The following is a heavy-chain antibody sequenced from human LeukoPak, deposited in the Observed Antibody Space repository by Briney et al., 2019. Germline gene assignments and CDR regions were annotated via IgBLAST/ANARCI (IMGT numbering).Heavy chain of an antibody. V-gene: IGHV1-2*02. D-gene: IGHD4-17*01. CDR2: INPDIGVT. J-gene: IGHJ4*02. CDR1: GYTFTGYY. CDR3: AWQDYVDCLPPAGY. Sequence: ASVKVCCKDSGYTFTGYYMHWGRQAPGQGLEWMGWINPDIGVTKYAQKFQDRVTMTRDTSIGTAYMELSRLRSDDTAVYYCAWQDYVDCLPPAGYWGQGTLVTVSS.